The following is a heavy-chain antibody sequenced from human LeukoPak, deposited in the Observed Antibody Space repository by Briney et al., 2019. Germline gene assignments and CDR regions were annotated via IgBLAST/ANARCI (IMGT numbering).Heavy chain of an antibody. Sequence: PGGSLRLSCAAPGFTFTNAWMSWVRQAPGKGLEWVGRIKNKGEGETTDYAAPVKGRFTISRDDSENTLFLQMHSLETEDTALYYCVWNSEHYFDFWGQGSLVTVSS. J-gene: IGHJ4*02. D-gene: IGHD1-7*01. CDR1: GFTFTNAW. V-gene: IGHV3-15*01. CDR3: VWNSEHYFDF. CDR2: IKNKGEGETT.